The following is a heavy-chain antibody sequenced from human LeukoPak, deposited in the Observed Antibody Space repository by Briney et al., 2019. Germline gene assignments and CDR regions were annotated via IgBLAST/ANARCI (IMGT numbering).Heavy chain of an antibody. CDR1: GYIFTSYY. J-gene: IGHJ4*02. V-gene: IGHV1-46*01. Sequence: ASVKVSCKASGYIFTSYYVHWVRQAPGQGLEWMGIINPRGGSTTYAQKFQGRVTMTRDMSTSIVYMELSSLRSEDTAVYYCARDLSPWGYYYDSSGYHADTFDYWGQGTLVTVSS. D-gene: IGHD3-22*01. CDR2: INPRGGST. CDR3: ARDLSPWGYYYDSSGYHADTFDY.